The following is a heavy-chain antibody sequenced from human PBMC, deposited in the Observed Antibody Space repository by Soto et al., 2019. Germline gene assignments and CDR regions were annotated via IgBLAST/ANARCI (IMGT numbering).Heavy chain of an antibody. CDR2: ISSNGVGT. V-gene: IGHV3-64*01. J-gene: IGHJ6*03. D-gene: IGHD6-6*01. CDR1: GCTLSGYA. Sequence: EVQLAESGGGLAQPGGSLRLSCAASGCTLSGYAMDWVRQAPGKGLEYVSGISSNGVGTYYANSVQGRFTISRDNSKNTVYLQMGSLRPEDMAVYYCARRARPDFYYMDVWGKGTTVTVSS. CDR3: ARRARPDFYYMDV.